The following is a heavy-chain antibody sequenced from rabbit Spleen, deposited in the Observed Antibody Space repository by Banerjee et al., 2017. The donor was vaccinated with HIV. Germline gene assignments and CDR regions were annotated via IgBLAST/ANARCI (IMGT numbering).Heavy chain of an antibody. D-gene: IGHD1-1*01. J-gene: IGHJ6*01. Sequence: QEQLVESGGGLVKPGASLTVTCIASGVSFSGSSYMCWVRQAPGKGLEWIACIELGSSGFTYFASWAKGRFTISKTSSTTVTLHMTSLTAADTATYFCARDTSSSFSSYGMDLWGQGTLVTVS. CDR2: IELGSSGFT. V-gene: IGHV1S45*01. CDR3: ARDTSSSFSSYGMDL. CDR1: GVSFSGSSY.